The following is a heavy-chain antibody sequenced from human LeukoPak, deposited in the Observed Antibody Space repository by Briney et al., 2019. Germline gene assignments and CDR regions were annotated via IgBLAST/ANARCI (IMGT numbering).Heavy chain of an antibody. J-gene: IGHJ4*02. V-gene: IGHV4-59*05. D-gene: IGHD3-22*01. CDR1: GFTFSSYSMN. CDR3: ARFQYYYDSSGYYPREY. CDR2: IYYSGST. Sequence: GSLRLSCAASGFTFSSYSMNWVRQAPGKGLEWIGSIYYSGSTYHNPSLKSRVTISVDTSKNQISLKLSSVTAADTAVYYCARFQYYYDSSGYYPREYWGQGTLVTVSS.